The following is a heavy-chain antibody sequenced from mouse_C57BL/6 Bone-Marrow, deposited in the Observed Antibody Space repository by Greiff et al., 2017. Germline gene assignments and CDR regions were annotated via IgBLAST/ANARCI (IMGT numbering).Heavy chain of an antibody. Sequence: EVMLVESEGGLVQPGSSMKLSCTASGFTFSDYYMAWVRQVPEKGLEWVANINYDGSSTYYLDSLKSRFIISRDNAKNILYLQMSSLKSEDTATYYCARRDYDYGYAMDYWGQGTSVTVSS. J-gene: IGHJ4*01. V-gene: IGHV5-16*01. CDR1: GFTFSDYY. D-gene: IGHD2-4*01. CDR2: INYDGSST. CDR3: ARRDYDYGYAMDY.